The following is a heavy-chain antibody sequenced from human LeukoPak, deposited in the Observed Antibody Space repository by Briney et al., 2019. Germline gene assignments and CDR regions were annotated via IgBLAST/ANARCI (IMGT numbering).Heavy chain of an antibody. CDR1: GYTFTSYY. CDR2: INPSGGST. V-gene: IGHV1-46*01. J-gene: IGHJ4*02. Sequence: ASVKVSCKASGYTFTSYYMHWVRQAPGQGLEWMGIINPSGGSTSYAQKFQGRVTMTRDTSTSTVYMELSSLRSEDTAVYYCASPAVGQAAPFYWGQGTLVTVSS. D-gene: IGHD6-13*01. CDR3: ASPAVGQAAPFY.